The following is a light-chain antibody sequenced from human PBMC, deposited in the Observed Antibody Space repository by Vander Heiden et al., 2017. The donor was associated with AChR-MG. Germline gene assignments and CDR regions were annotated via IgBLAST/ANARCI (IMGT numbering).Light chain of an antibody. V-gene: IGLV3-1*01. CDR3: QAWDSSVAV. Sequence: SYELTQPPSLSVSPGQTATMTCSGGRLGGKFVCWYQQKAGQSPKLVIYQDHKRPSGIPERFSGSNSGSTATLTISGTQAMDEADYYCQAWDSSVAVFGGGTKLTVL. CDR2: QDH. J-gene: IGLJ3*02. CDR1: RLGGKF.